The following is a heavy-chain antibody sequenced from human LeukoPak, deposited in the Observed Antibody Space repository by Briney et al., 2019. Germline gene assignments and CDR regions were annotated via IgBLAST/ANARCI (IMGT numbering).Heavy chain of an antibody. CDR2: ISSSGSTI. CDR1: GFTFSSYE. D-gene: IGHD2-15*01. Sequence: GGSLRLSCAASGFTFSSYEMNWVRQAPGKGLEWVSYISSSGSTIYYADSVKGRFTISRDNAKNSLYLQMNSLRAEDTAVYYCARSEGFCSGNKCYERGWFDPWGQGTLVTVSS. J-gene: IGHJ5*02. CDR3: ARSEGFCSGNKCYERGWFDP. V-gene: IGHV3-48*03.